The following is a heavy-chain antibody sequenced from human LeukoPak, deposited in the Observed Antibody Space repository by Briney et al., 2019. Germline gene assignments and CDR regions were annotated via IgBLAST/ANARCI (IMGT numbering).Heavy chain of an antibody. Sequence: SVKVSCKASGGTFSSYAISWVRQAPGQGLEWMGGIIPIFGTANYAQKFQGRVTITADESTSTAYMELSSLRSEDTVVYYCARPISGTTSSFFDYWGQGTLVTVSS. J-gene: IGHJ4*02. D-gene: IGHD1-7*01. CDR1: GGTFSSYA. CDR3: ARPISGTTSSFFDY. V-gene: IGHV1-69*13. CDR2: IIPIFGTA.